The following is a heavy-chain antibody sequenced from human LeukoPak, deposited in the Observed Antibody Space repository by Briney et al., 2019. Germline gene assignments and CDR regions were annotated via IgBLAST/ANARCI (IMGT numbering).Heavy chain of an antibody. CDR1: GFTFSGSG. CDR3: VRDLDWGAFDV. CDR2: IRYHGTDK. J-gene: IGHJ3*01. D-gene: IGHD3-16*01. V-gene: IGHV3-30*02. Sequence: PGESLRLSCAASGFTFSGSGMHWVRQAPGKGLEWVAFIRYHGTDKFYADSVMGRFTISRDNRKSTVSLQMNSLRAEDTALYYFVRDLDWGAFDVWGQGTMVTVFS.